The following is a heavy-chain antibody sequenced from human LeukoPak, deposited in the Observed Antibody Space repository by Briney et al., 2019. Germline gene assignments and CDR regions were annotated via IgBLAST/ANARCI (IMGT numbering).Heavy chain of an antibody. CDR1: GFTFSSYE. Sequence: SGGSLRLSCAASGFTFSSYEMNWVRQAPGKGLEWVSYISSSGSTIYYADSVKGRFTISRDNAKNSLYLQMNSLRAEDTAVYYCARADHGSGTQWTVAYYHYGMDVWGQGTTVTVSS. CDR3: ARADHGSGTQWTVAYYHYGMDV. J-gene: IGHJ6*02. D-gene: IGHD3-10*01. V-gene: IGHV3-48*03. CDR2: ISSSGSTI.